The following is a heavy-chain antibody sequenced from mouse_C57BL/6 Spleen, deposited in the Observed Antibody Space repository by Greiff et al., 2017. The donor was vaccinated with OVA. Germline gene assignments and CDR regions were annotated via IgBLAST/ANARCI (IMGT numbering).Heavy chain of an antibody. J-gene: IGHJ4*01. CDR2: IDPETGGT. Sequence: QVQLQQSGAELVRPGASVTLSCKASGYTFTDYEMHWVKQTPVHGLEWIGAIDPETGGTAYNQKFKGKAILTADKSSSTAYMELRSLTSEDSAVYYCTRVGQGYYAMDYWGQGTSVTVSS. CDR1: GYTFTDYE. V-gene: IGHV1-15*01. D-gene: IGHD3-3*01. CDR3: TRVGQGYYAMDY.